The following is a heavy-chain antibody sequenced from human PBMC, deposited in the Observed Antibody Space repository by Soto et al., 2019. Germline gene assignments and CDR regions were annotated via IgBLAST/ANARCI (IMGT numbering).Heavy chain of an antibody. J-gene: IGHJ4*02. CDR3: ARQGAAPISFDC. CDR2: IYYSGST. Sequence: PSETLSLTCTVSGASISSYYWSWIRQPPGKGLEWIGYIYYSGSTNYNPSLKSRVTISLDTSKNQFSLKLSSVTAADTAVYYCARQGAAPISFDCWGQGTLGTVSS. V-gene: IGHV4-59*01. D-gene: IGHD5-12*01. CDR1: GASISSYY.